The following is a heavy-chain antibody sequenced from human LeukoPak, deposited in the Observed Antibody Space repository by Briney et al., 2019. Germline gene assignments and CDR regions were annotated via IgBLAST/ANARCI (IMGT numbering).Heavy chain of an antibody. Sequence: GGSLRLSCAASGFTFHNYAMHWVRQAPGKGLEWVSAISWSGGTIDYADSVKGRFTISRDNAKNSLYLQMNSLRPEDTALYYCAKGPTYSSSSLFDYWGQGILVAVSS. CDR1: GFTFHNYA. J-gene: IGHJ4*02. CDR3: AKGPTYSSSSLFDY. CDR2: ISWSGGTI. V-gene: IGHV3-9*01. D-gene: IGHD6-6*01.